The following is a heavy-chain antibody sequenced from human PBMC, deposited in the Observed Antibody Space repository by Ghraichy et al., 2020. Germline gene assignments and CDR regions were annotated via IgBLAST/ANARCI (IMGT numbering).Heavy chain of an antibody. CDR3: ARVSGRGLQFVEDFDY. CDR1: AFTFSTYS. J-gene: IGHJ4*01. Sequence: GGSLRLSCVATAFTFSTYSMSWVRYAPGQGMERVSSISSSNGNIYYGDSVKGRLTISRDNDNNSLYLQMNNLRAEDTAVYYCARVSGRGLQFVEDFDYWGHGTLVIVTS. V-gene: IGHV3-21*01. D-gene: IGHD3-3*01. CDR2: ISSSNGNI.